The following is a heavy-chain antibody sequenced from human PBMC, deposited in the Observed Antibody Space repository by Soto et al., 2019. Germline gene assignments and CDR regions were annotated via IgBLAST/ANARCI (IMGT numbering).Heavy chain of an antibody. D-gene: IGHD3-10*01. CDR3: ARDSGWPILNFDN. CDR2: SSYDGRET. J-gene: IGHJ4*02. CDR1: DFDFSSYG. V-gene: IGHV3-30*03. Sequence: SLRLSCAASDFDFSSYGIHWVRQAPGKGLEWVAASSYDGRETFYADSAKGRFTVSKEMSKNTAFLQMNAPRHEDTAVYFCARDSGWPILNFDNWGQGTPVTVSS.